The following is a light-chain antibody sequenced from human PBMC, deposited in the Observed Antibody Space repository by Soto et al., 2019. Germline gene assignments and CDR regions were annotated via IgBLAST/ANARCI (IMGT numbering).Light chain of an antibody. CDR3: KSYAGSTPVV. CDR1: SGSIASSY. J-gene: IGLJ2*01. CDR2: ENH. Sequence: NFMLTQPHSVSESPGKTVIISCTRSSGSIASSYVQWFQQRPASSPSTVIYENHQSPSGVSDRFSCSVARSSNSASLTISGLKTEDAGDYYCKSYAGSTPVVFGGGTKLTVL. V-gene: IGLV6-57*01.